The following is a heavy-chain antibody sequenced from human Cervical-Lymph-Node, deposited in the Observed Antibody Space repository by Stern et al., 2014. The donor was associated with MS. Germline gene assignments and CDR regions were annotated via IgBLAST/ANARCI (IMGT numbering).Heavy chain of an antibody. CDR3: TRDSGLGYGSGSYGY. V-gene: IGHV3-49*05. CDR1: GFTFGDYA. D-gene: IGHD3-10*01. Sequence: VQLAESGGGLVKPGRSLRLSCTASGFTFGDYAMSWFRQAPGKGLEWVGFITSKAYGGTTEYAASVKGSFTISSDDSKSIAYLQMNSLKTEDTAVYYCTRDSGLGYGSGSYGYWGQGTLVTVSS. J-gene: IGHJ4*02. CDR2: ITSKAYGGTT.